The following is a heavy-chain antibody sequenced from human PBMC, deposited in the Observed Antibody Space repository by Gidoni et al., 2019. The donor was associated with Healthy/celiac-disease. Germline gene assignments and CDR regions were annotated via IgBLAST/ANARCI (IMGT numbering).Heavy chain of an antibody. CDR2: INHSGST. Sequence: QVQLQQWGAGLLKPSETLSLTCAVYGGSFSGYYWSWIRQPPGKGLEWIGEINHSGSTNYNPSLKSRVTISVDTSKNQFSLKLSSVTAADTAVYYCARGPYCSSTSCLRYYYYYGMDVWGQGTTVTVSS. V-gene: IGHV4-34*01. CDR3: ARGPYCSSTSCLRYYYYYGMDV. D-gene: IGHD2-2*01. CDR1: GGSFSGYY. J-gene: IGHJ6*02.